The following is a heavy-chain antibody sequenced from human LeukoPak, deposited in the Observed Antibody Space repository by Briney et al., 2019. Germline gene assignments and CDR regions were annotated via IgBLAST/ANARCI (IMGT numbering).Heavy chain of an antibody. CDR2: ISGSGGST. J-gene: IGHJ4*02. D-gene: IGHD6-19*01. CDR3: ATRGSGWYQDY. CDR1: GFTFSSSA. Sequence: GGSLRLSCAASGFTFSSSAMSWVRQAPGKGLEWVSAISGSGGSTYYADSVKGRFTISRDNSKNTLYLQMNSLRAEDTALYYCATRGSGWYQDYWGQGTLVTVSS. V-gene: IGHV3-23*01.